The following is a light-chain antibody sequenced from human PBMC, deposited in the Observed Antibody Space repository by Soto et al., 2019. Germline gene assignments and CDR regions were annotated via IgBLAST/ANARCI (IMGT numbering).Light chain of an antibody. V-gene: IGKV3-11*01. CDR1: QSVSSY. J-gene: IGKJ1*01. Sequence: ELVFTPPPRPLSSSPGARATLSCRASQSVSSYLAWYQQKPGQAPRLLIYDASNRATGIPARFSGSGSGTDFTLTISSLEPEDFAVYYCQQRRNWPPTFGQGTKVDIK. CDR3: QQRRNWPPT. CDR2: DAS.